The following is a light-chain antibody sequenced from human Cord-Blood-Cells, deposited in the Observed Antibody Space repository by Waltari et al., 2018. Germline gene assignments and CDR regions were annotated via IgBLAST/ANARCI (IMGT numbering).Light chain of an antibody. CDR3: CSYAGSSTLWV. CDR2: EGS. J-gene: IGLJ3*02. V-gene: IGLV2-23*01. CDR1: SSDVGRYNL. Sequence: QSALTQPASVSGSPGQSITISCTGTSSDVGRYNLVSWYQQHPGKAPKLLIYEGSKRPSGVSNRFSGSKSGNTASLTFSGLQAEDEADYYCCSYAGSSTLWVFGGGTKLTVL.